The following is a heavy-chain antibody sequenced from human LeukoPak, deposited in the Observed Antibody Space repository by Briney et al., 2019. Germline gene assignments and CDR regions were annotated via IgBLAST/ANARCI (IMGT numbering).Heavy chain of an antibody. CDR3: ARVVAATIYYYYYMDV. V-gene: IGHV1-46*01. CDR2: INPSGGST. J-gene: IGHJ6*03. Sequence: ASVKVSCKASGYTFTSYYMHWVRQAPGQGLEWMGIINPSGGSTSYAQKFQGRVTMTRDTSTNTVYMELRSLRSDDTAVYYCARVVAATIYYYYYMDVWGKGTTVTISS. D-gene: IGHD2-15*01. CDR1: GYTFTSYY.